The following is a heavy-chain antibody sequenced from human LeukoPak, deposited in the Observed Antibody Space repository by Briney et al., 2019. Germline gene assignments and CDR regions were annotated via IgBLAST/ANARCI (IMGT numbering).Heavy chain of an antibody. CDR2: IYSGVSA. CDR1: GFTVSSNY. D-gene: IGHD3-16*01. Sequence: GGSLRLSCAASGFTVSSNYMSWVRQAPGKGLEWVSVIYSGVSAHYADSVKGRFTISRDNSKNTFYLQMNSLRVEDTAVYYCARAPTGQVITSYHYYGLDVWGQGTTVTVSS. V-gene: IGHV3-66*01. J-gene: IGHJ6*02. CDR3: ARAPTGQVITSYHYYGLDV.